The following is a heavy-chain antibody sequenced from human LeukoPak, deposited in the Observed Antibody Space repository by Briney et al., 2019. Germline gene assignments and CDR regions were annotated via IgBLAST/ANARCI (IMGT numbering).Heavy chain of an antibody. D-gene: IGHD4-17*01. CDR1: GGSFSGYY. CDR3: ARDRGLHYFGMDV. CDR2: IIHSGRT. J-gene: IGHJ6*02. Sequence: SETLSLTCAVYGGSFSGYYWSWIRQPPGKGLEWIGEIIHSGRTNYNPSLKSRVTISVDTSKNQFSLKLSSVTAADTAVYYCARDRGLHYFGMDVWGQGTTVTVSS. V-gene: IGHV4-34*12.